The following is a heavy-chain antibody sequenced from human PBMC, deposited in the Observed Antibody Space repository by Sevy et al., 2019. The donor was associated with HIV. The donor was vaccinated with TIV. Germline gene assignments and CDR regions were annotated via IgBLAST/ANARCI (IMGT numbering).Heavy chain of an antibody. CDR3: AREEHDYGDYGGAFDI. D-gene: IGHD4-17*01. J-gene: IGHJ3*02. V-gene: IGHV3-48*02. Sequence: GGSLRLSCAASGFTFSSYSMNWVRQAPGKGLEWVSYISSSSSTIYYADSVKGRFTISRDNAKNSLYLQMNSLRDEDTAVYYCAREEHDYGDYGGAFDIWGPGTMVTVSS. CDR1: GFTFSSYS. CDR2: ISSSSSTI.